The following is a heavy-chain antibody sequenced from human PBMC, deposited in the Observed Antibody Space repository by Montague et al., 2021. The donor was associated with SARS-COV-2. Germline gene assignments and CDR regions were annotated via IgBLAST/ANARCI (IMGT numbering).Heavy chain of an antibody. CDR2: IYYTGST. J-gene: IGHJ4*02. CDR1: GGSISSYY. Sequence: SETLSLTCTVSGGSISSYYWSWIRQPPGKGLEWIGCIYYTGSTKYNPSLKSRVTMSLDRPTNRFSLRPNSVTAADTAMYYCARAQNTCFIANCVNYFDFWGLGAQVTVSS. V-gene: IGHV4-59*01. CDR3: ARAQNTCFIANCVNYFDF. D-gene: IGHD1-1*01.